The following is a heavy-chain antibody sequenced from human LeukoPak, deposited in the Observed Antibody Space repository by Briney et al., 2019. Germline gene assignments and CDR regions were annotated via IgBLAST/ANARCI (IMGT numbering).Heavy chain of an antibody. CDR1: GLRFSDAW. V-gene: IGHV3-7*05. CDR2: IHEDAGEK. CDR3: ASSKDHYCHY. Sequence: GRSLTLACAAAGLRFSDAWMTWVRQTPGRGLQWVASIHEDAGEKQYVEPARGRFTISRDNAKNSLYLQMNSLRVEDTAVYYCASSKDHYCHYWGQGTLVSVSS. J-gene: IGHJ4*02.